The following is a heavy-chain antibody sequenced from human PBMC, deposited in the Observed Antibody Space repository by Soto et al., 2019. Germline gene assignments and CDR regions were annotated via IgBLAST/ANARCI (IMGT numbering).Heavy chain of an antibody. D-gene: IGHD3-16*01. CDR3: ARSQFDYVWGTSGYFDS. Sequence: PGESLKISCQGSGYSFSTHWVGWVRQMPGKGLEWMGIIYPGDSDARYSPSFKGQVTISVDESTTTAFLQWSSLKASDTAMYFCARSQFDYVWGTSGYFDSWGQGTLVTGS. J-gene: IGHJ4*02. CDR1: GYSFSTHW. CDR2: IYPGDSDA. V-gene: IGHV5-51*01.